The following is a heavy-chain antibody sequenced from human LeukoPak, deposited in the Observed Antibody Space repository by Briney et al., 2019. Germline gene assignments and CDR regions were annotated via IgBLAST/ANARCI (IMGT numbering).Heavy chain of an antibody. J-gene: IGHJ3*02. V-gene: IGHV3-7*03. CDR1: GVPISGYW. CDR3: AGNIALDAFDI. D-gene: IGHD1/OR15-1a*01. Sequence: GGSLRLSCAASGVPISGYWMSWVRQAPGKGLEWVANIKQDASEIYYVASVRGRFTISRDNAKNSVFLQMNSLRAEDTAVYYCAGNIALDAFDIWGQGTMVTVSS. CDR2: IKQDASEI.